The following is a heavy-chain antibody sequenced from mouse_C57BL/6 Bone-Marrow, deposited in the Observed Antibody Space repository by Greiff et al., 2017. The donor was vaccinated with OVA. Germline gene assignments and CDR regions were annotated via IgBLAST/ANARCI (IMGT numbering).Heavy chain of an antibody. D-gene: IGHD4-1*01. V-gene: IGHV14-4*01. CDR2: IDPENGDT. J-gene: IGHJ1*03. CDR3: TIGTNWYFDV. CDR1: GFNIKDDY. Sequence: VQLQQSGAELVRPGASVKLSCTASGFNIKDDYMHWVKQRPEQGLEWIGWIDPENGDTEYASKFQGKATITADTSSTTAYLQLSSLTSEDTAVDYCTIGTNWYFDVWGTGTTVTVSS.